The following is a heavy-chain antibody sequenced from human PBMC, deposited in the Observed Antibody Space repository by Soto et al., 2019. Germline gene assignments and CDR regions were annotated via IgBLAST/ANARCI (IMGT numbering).Heavy chain of an antibody. V-gene: IGHV1-46*03. J-gene: IGHJ3*02. CDR3: ARASPGTDAFDI. Sequence: ASVKVSCKASGYTFTSYYMHWVRQAPGQGLEWKGIIKPSGGSTSYAQKFQGRVTMTRDTSTSTVYMELSSLRSEDTAVYYCARASPGTDAFDIWGQGTMVTVSS. CDR1: GYTFTSYY. CDR2: IKPSGGST.